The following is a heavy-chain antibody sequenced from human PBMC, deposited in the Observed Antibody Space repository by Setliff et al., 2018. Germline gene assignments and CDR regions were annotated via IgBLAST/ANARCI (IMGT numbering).Heavy chain of an antibody. CDR1: GYTFTSYG. D-gene: IGHD3-16*01. CDR3: SRFGLYYEAVYGGGDYYYYGMDV. J-gene: IGHJ6*02. V-gene: IGHV1-18*01. CDR2: ISGYNGNT. Sequence: GASVKVSCKASGYTFTSYGFSWVRQAPGQGLEWMGWISGYNGNTNYAQKVQGRVTMTTDTSTGTIYMELRSLRADETAVYYCSRFGLYYEAVYGGGDYYYYGMDVWGQGTTVTVSS.